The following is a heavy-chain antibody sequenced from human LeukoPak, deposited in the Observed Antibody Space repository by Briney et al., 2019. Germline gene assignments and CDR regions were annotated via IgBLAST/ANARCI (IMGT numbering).Heavy chain of an antibody. CDR2: IYYSGTT. CDR3: ASLRKRGGAFDL. J-gene: IGHJ3*01. V-gene: IGHV4-39*07. CDR1: RGSISSPNYY. Sequence: SETLSLTCSVSRGSISSPNYYWGWIRQSPEKGLEWIGNIYYSGTTCYNPSLPSLKSRVTILIDTSKNQFSLRPRSVTAADTAVYYCASLRKRGGAFDLWGQGKVVTVSS.